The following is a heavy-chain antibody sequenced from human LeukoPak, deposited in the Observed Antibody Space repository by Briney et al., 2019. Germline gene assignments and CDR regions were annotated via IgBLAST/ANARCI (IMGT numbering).Heavy chain of an antibody. J-gene: IGHJ4*02. D-gene: IGHD3-3*01. CDR2: IYYSGST. CDR1: GGSISSGGYY. CDR3: ARVPRGYDFWSGSYFDY. V-gene: IGHV4-31*03. Sequence: ASETLSLTCTVSGGSISSGGYYWSWIRQHPGKGLEWIGYIYYSGSTYYNPSLKSRVTISVDTSKNQFSLKLSSVTAADTAVYYCARVPRGYDFWSGSYFDYWGQGTLVTVSS.